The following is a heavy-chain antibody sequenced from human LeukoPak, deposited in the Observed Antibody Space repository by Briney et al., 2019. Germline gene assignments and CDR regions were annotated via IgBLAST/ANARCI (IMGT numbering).Heavy chain of an antibody. Sequence: ASVKVSCKASGYTFTSYDINWMRQATGQGLEWMGGIIPIFGTANYAQKFQGRVTITADESTSTAYMELSSLRSEDTAVYYCARVFRRGYNPAAHFDYWGQGTLVTVSS. D-gene: IGHD5-24*01. CDR3: ARVFRRGYNPAAHFDY. V-gene: IGHV1-69*13. CDR1: GYTFTSYD. J-gene: IGHJ4*02. CDR2: IIPIFGTA.